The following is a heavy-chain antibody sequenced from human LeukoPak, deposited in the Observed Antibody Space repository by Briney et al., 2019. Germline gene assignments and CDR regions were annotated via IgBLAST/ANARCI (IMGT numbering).Heavy chain of an antibody. CDR2: TYYRSKWYN. Sequence: SQTLSLTCAISGDSVSSNSAAWSWIRQSPSRGLEWLGRTYYRSKWYNDYAVSVKSRITVNPDTSKNQFSLQLNSVTPEDAAVYYCARDRIGLTGYYYYYYGMDVWGQGTTVTVPS. D-gene: IGHD7-27*01. J-gene: IGHJ6*02. V-gene: IGHV6-1*01. CDR3: ARDRIGLTGYYYYYYGMDV. CDR1: GDSVSSNSAA.